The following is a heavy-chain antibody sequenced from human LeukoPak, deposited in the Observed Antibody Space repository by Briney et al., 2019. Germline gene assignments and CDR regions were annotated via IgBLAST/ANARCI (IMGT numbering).Heavy chain of an antibody. CDR1: GFTVSSNY. J-gene: IGHJ4*02. V-gene: IGHV3-53*01. Sequence: GGSLRLSCAASGFTVSSNYMSWVRQAPGKGLEWVSVIYSGGSTYYADSVKDRFTISRDNSKNTLYLQMNSLRAEDTAVYYCARGSSSSWDEYYFDYWGQGTLVTVSS. CDR2: IYSGGST. D-gene: IGHD6-13*01. CDR3: ARGSSSSWDEYYFDY.